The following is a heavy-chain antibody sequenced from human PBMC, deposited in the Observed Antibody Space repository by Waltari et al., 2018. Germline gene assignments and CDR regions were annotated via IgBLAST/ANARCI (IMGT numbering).Heavy chain of an antibody. J-gene: IGHJ3*02. CDR3: ARGLAPSTDAFDI. CDR2: ISAYNGNT. CDR1: GGTFRSYA. D-gene: IGHD2-15*01. Sequence: QVQLVQSGAGVKKPGSSLTFSCKASGGTFRSYAISWVRQAPGQGLEWMGRISAYNGNTNYAQKLQGRVTMTTDTSTSTAYMELSSLRSEDTAVYYCARGLAPSTDAFDIWGQGTMVTVSS. V-gene: IGHV1-18*01.